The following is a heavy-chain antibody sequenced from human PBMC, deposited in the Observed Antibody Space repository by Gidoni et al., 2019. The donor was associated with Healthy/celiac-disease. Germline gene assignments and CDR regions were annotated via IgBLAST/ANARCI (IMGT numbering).Heavy chain of an antibody. V-gene: IGHV4-4*02. D-gene: IGHD6-19*01. Sequence: QVHLQESGPGLVKPSGPRSLTCAVSGASISSSNWWRWVRQPPGKGLEWIGDIYPSGSTTYSPSLKSRVARSIGKSKSQFALKLGSVTAADTAVYYCARVYVGSGPPHPGDWGQGTLVTVSS. CDR3: ARVYVGSGPPHPGD. CDR2: IYPSGST. J-gene: IGHJ4*02. CDR1: GASISSSNW.